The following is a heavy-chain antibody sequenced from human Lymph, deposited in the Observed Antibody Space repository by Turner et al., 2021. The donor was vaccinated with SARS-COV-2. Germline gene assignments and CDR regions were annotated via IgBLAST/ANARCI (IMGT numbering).Heavy chain of an antibody. CDR3: ANLYPTVSWEFPYAMDV. Sequence: EVQLLESGGGLVQPGGSLRLSCAASGFTFNNYAMSWVRQAPGKGLEWVSTISGSGVSTYYADSVKCRFTISRDNSKNTLYLQMKSLRAEDTAVYYCANLYPTVSWEFPYAMDVWGQGTTVTVSS. CDR2: ISGSGVST. CDR1: GFTFNNYA. J-gene: IGHJ6*02. V-gene: IGHV3-23*01. D-gene: IGHD3-16*01.